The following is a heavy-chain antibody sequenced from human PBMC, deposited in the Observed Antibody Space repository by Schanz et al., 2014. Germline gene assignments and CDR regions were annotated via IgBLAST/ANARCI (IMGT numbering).Heavy chain of an antibody. V-gene: IGHV3-33*03. D-gene: IGHD3-9*01. Sequence: VQLLESGGGLVQPGGSLRLSCAASGFAFSVYGMHWVRQAPGKGPEWVAVIWSDGSTKYYADSVKGRFTISRDNSKNTLYLQMNSLRADDTAVYYGAKQIHYDILTVTRNWGQGTLVTVSS. J-gene: IGHJ4*02. CDR3: AKQIHYDILTVTRN. CDR2: IWSDGSTK. CDR1: GFAFSVYG.